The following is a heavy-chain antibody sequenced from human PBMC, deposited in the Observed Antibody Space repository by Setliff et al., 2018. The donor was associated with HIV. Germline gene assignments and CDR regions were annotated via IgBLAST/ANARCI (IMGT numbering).Heavy chain of an antibody. CDR2: FYTSGRT. J-gene: IGHJ4*02. CDR1: GGSISSYY. CDR3: ARGGAVSADFDS. V-gene: IGHV4-4*07. Sequence: SETLSLTCTVSGGSISSYYWRWIRQPAGKGLEWIGRFYTSGRTFYKPSLESRLTISVDTSKNPFSLRLNSVTAADKAVYFCARGGAVSADFDSWGQGTLVTVSS. D-gene: IGHD3-16*01.